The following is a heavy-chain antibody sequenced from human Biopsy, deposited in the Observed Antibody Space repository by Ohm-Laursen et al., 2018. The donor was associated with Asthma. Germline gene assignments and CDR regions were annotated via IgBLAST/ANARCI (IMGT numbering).Heavy chain of an antibody. CDR1: GFTFSNYA. CDR3: VKDTYEDDYGYYTIDV. V-gene: IGHV3-23*01. Sequence: GSLRLSCAASGFTFSNYAMSWVRQAPGKGLEWVSSITGSGGFTYYADSVKGRFTISRDDSKNTLYLQMSSLRAEDTAVYYCVKDTYEDDYGYYTIDVWGQGTMVTVSS. CDR2: ITGSGGFT. D-gene: IGHD3-22*01. J-gene: IGHJ3*01.